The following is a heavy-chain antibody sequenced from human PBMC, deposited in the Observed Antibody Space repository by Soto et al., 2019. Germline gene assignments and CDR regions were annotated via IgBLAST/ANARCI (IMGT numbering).Heavy chain of an antibody. CDR1: GYTFTSYA. CDR2: INAGNGNT. Sequence: ALVKVSCKASGYTFTSYAMHWVRQAPGQRLEWMGWINAGNGNTKYSQKFQGRVTITRDTSASTAYMELSSLRSEDTAVYYCARDKRDSGPNRYFDYWGQGTLVTVSS. CDR3: ARDKRDSGPNRYFDY. D-gene: IGHD6-19*01. V-gene: IGHV1-3*01. J-gene: IGHJ4*02.